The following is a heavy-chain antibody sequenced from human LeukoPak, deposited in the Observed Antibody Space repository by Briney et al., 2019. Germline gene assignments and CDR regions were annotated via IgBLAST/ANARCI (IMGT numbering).Heavy chain of an antibody. V-gene: IGHV4-34*01. D-gene: IGHD3-9*01. CDR3: ARGDYDILTGYFDY. Sequence: SETLSLTCAVYGGSFSGYYWSWIRQPPGKGLEWIGEINHSGSTNYNPSLKSRVTISVDTSKNQFSLKLSSVTAADTAVYYCARGDYDILTGYFDYWGQGTLVTVSS. J-gene: IGHJ4*02. CDR2: INHSGST. CDR1: GGSFSGYY.